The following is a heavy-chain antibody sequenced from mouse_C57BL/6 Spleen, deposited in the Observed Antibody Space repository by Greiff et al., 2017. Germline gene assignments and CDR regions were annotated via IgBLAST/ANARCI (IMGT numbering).Heavy chain of an antibody. D-gene: IGHD2-4*01. CDR2: IDPSDSYT. V-gene: IGHV1-69*01. J-gene: IGHJ4*01. CDR1: GYTFTSYW. Sequence: QVQLQQPGAELVMPGASVKLSCKASGYTFTSYWMHWVKQRPGQGLEWIGEIDPSDSYTNYNQKFKGKATLTVDKSSSTAYMQLSSLTSEDSAVXYCARARENYDSLYAMDYWGQGTSVTVSS. CDR3: ARARENYDSLYAMDY.